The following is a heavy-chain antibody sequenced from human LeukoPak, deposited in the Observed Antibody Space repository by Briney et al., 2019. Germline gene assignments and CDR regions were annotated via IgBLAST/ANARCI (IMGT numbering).Heavy chain of an antibody. CDR1: GGSFSGYY. Sequence: SETLSLTCAVYGGSFSGYYWSWIRQPPGKGLKWIGEINHSGSTNYNPSLKSRVTISVDTSKNQFSLKLSSVTAADTAVYYCARVLRGSYSHNYYYYYMDVWGKGTTVTVSS. J-gene: IGHJ6*03. D-gene: IGHD1-26*01. CDR2: INHSGST. V-gene: IGHV4-34*01. CDR3: ARVLRGSYSHNYYYYYMDV.